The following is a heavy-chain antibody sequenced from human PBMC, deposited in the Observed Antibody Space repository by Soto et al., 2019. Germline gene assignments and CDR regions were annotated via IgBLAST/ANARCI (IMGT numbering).Heavy chain of an antibody. J-gene: IGHJ4*02. CDR1: GGSISSSSYY. CDR2: IYYSGST. Sequence: TSETLSLTCTVSGGSISSSSYYRGWIRQPPGKGLEWIGSIYYSGSTYYNPSLKSRVTISVDTSKNQFSLKLSSVTAADTAVYYCARRGGATVTTGHFDYWGQGTLVTVSS. V-gene: IGHV4-39*01. D-gene: IGHD4-4*01. CDR3: ARRGGATVTTGHFDY.